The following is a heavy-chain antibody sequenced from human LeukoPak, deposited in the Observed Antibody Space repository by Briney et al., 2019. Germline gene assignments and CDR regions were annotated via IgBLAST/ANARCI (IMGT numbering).Heavy chain of an antibody. CDR2: ISWNSGSI. J-gene: IGHJ3*02. CDR3: AKDSGRSSYGSWGAFDI. CDR1: GFTFDDYA. V-gene: IGHV3-9*01. D-gene: IGHD5-18*01. Sequence: GGTLRLSCAASGFTFDDYAMHWVRQAPGKGLEWVSGISWNSGSIGYADSVKGRFTISRDNAKNSLYLQMNSLSAEDTALYYCAKDSGRSSYGSWGAFDIWGQGTMVTVSS.